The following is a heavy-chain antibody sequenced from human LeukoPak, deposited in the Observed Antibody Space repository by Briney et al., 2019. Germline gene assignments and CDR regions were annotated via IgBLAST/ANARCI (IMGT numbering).Heavy chain of an antibody. V-gene: IGHV4-4*02. CDR1: RFTFSSYSM. D-gene: IGHD3-10*01. Sequence: PGGSLRLSCAASRFTFSSYSMNWVRQAPGKGLEWIGEIYQSGSTNYNPSLKSRVTISVDKSKNQFSLKLYSVTAADTAVYYCARGLITTGRSNFDYWGQGTLVTVSS. J-gene: IGHJ4*02. CDR2: IYQSGST. CDR3: ARGLITTGRSNFDY.